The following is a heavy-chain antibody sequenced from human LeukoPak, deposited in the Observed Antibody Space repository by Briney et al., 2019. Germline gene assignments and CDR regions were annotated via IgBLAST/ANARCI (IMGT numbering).Heavy chain of an antibody. D-gene: IGHD6-19*01. CDR3: ANTYSSGWYYYYYGMDV. J-gene: IGHJ6*02. CDR2: ISGSVGST. V-gene: IGHV3-23*01. Sequence: GGSLRLSCAASGFTFSSYAMSWVRQAPGKGLEWVSAISGSVGSTYYADSVKGRFTISRDNSKNTLYLQMNSLRAEDTAVYYCANTYSSGWYYYYYGMDVWGQGTTVTVSS. CDR1: GFTFSSYA.